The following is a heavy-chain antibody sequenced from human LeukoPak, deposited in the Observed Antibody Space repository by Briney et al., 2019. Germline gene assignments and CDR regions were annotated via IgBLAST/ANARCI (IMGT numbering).Heavy chain of an antibody. Sequence: GASVKVSCKASGYTFTGYYLHWVRQAPGQGLEWMGWINPNSGGTNYAQKFQGRVTMTRDTSISTAYMELSRLRSDDTAVYYCAKSYYYDSSGYSHDYWGQGTLVTVSS. CDR1: GYTFTGYY. J-gene: IGHJ4*02. V-gene: IGHV1-2*02. D-gene: IGHD3-22*01. CDR3: AKSYYYDSSGYSHDY. CDR2: INPNSGGT.